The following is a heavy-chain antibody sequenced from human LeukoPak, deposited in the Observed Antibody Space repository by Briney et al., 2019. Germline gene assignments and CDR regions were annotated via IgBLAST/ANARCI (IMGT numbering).Heavy chain of an antibody. CDR2: ICYSGST. D-gene: IGHD3-22*01. Sequence: SETLSLTCTVSGGSISSSSYYWGWIRQPPGKGLEWIGSICYSGSTYYNPSLKSRVTISVDTSKNQFSLKLSSVTAADTAVYYCARGITMIVVVTAEGWFDPWGRGTLVTVSS. CDR1: GGSISSSSYY. CDR3: ARGITMIVVVTAEGWFDP. J-gene: IGHJ5*02. V-gene: IGHV4-39*07.